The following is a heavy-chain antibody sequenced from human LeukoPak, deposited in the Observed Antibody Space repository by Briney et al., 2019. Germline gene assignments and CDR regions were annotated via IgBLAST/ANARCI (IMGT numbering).Heavy chain of an antibody. V-gene: IGHV1-69*13. Sequence: EASVKVSCTASGGTFSSYAISWVRQAPGQGLEWMGGIIPIFGTANYAQKFQGRVTITADESTSTAYMELSSLRSEDTAVYYCARGIVVVPAANRPYYYYGMDVWGQGTTVTVSS. D-gene: IGHD2-2*01. J-gene: IGHJ6*02. CDR3: ARGIVVVPAANRPYYYYGMDV. CDR1: GGTFSSYA. CDR2: IIPIFGTA.